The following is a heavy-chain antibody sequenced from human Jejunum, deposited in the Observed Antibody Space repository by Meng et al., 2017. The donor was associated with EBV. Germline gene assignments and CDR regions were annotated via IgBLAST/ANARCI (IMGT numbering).Heavy chain of an antibody. CDR3: ARDSSGYNANDKVSDY. Sequence: VQLVLSRVMVEKPGASVKVSCQTSGYTFTSYGISWVRQAPGHGHEWMGWITVYNGNTNYAPRLQGRVTMTTDLSTSTAYMELRSLRSDDTAVYYCARDSSGYNANDKVSDYWGQGTLVTVSS. CDR2: ITVYNGNT. D-gene: IGHD5-12*01. V-gene: IGHV1-18*01. J-gene: IGHJ4*01. CDR1: GYTFTSYG.